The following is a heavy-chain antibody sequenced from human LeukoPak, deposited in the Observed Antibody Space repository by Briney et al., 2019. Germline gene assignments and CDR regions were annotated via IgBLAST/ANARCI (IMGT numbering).Heavy chain of an antibody. CDR1: AGTFSSYA. Sequence: ASVKVSCKASAGTFSSYAISWVRQAPGQGLEWMGGIIPIFGTANYAQKFQGRVTITTDESTSTAYMELSSLRSEDTAVCYRARDHQNSYGFYWGQGTLVTVSS. D-gene: IGHD5-18*01. CDR3: ARDHQNSYGFY. J-gene: IGHJ4*02. V-gene: IGHV1-69*05. CDR2: IIPIFGTA.